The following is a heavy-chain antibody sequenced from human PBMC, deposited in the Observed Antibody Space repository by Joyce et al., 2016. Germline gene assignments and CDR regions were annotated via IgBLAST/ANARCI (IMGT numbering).Heavy chain of an antibody. CDR3: ARSNYYDSSGYYFDN. J-gene: IGHJ4*02. CDR2: LYPSGNT. Sequence: QLQLQESGSGLVKPSQTLSLTCAVSGASVNSGGSYSWSWIRQPPGKGLEWIGYLYPSGNTYYNPSLKSLVTISIDTSKDQFSLNLKSVTAADTAVYYCARSNYYDSSGYYFDNWGQGTLVTVSS. CDR1: GASVNSGGSYS. D-gene: IGHD3-22*01. V-gene: IGHV4-30-2*01.